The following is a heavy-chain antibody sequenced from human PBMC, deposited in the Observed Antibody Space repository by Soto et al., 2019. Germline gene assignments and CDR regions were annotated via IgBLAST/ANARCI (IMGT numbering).Heavy chain of an antibody. J-gene: IGHJ5*02. Sequence: QVQLQESGPGLVKPSQTLSLTCTVSVGSISSGGYYWNWIRQHPGKVLEWIGYISYSGSTYYNPYLKSRAAISVDTSKNHVSLKLTSVTAADPAVYYCARSVFPWGRGTLVTVSS. CDR1: VGSISSGGYY. V-gene: IGHV4-31*03. CDR3: ARSVFP. CDR2: ISYSGST.